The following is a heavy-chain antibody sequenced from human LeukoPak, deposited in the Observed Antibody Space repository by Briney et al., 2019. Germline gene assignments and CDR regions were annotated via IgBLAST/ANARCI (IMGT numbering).Heavy chain of an antibody. CDR3: ARAVVGLSMYYFYYIDV. J-gene: IGHJ6*03. CDR2: ITSDGSST. V-gene: IGHV3-74*01. CDR1: GFTFSNYW. Sequence: GGSLRLSCAASGFTFSNYWMHWVRQAPGKGLVWVSRITSDGSSTSYADSVKGRFTIFRDNAKNTLYLQMNSLRADDMAVYYCARAVVGLSMYYFYYIDVWGKGTTVTVSS. D-gene: IGHD2/OR15-2a*01.